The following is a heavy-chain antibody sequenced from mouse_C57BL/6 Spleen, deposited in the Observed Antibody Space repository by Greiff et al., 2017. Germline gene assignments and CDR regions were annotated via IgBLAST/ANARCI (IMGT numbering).Heavy chain of an antibody. Sequence: QVHVKQPGAELVKPGASVKLSCKASGYTFTSYWMQWVKQRPGQGLEWIGEIDPSDSYTNYNQKFKGKATLTVDTSSSTAYMQLSSLTSEDSAVYYCARGGGAMDYWGQGTSVTVSS. J-gene: IGHJ4*01. CDR3: ARGGGAMDY. CDR1: GYTFTSYW. CDR2: IDPSDSYT. V-gene: IGHV1-50*01.